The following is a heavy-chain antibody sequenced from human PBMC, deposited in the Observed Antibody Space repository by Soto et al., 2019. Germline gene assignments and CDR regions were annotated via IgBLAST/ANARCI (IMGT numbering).Heavy chain of an antibody. J-gene: IGHJ5*01. V-gene: IGHV3-23*01. Sequence: LESGGGLVQPGGSLTLSCAASRFTFSDFAMNWVRQAPGKGLEWVSSIGGGADDTYYADSVKGRFTISRDNSKNRLYLQMDSLRDEDTAVYFCAKDAVSYNGKWDWFDSWGQGTLVIVSS. CDR1: RFTFSDFA. D-gene: IGHD1-20*01. CDR3: AKDAVSYNGKWDWFDS. CDR2: IGGGADDT.